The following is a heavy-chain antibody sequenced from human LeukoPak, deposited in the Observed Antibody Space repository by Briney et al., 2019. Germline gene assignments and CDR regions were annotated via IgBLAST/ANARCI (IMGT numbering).Heavy chain of an antibody. CDR1: GFTLSSYS. D-gene: IGHD3-22*01. J-gene: IGHJ4*02. CDR3: ARTYYYDSSGYIPFDY. Sequence: PGGSLRLSCAASGFTLSSYSMNWVRQAPGKGLEWVSSISSSSSYIYYADSVKGRFTISRDNAKNSLYLQMNSLRAEDTAVYYCARTYYYDSSGYIPFDYWGQGTLVTVSS. V-gene: IGHV3-21*01. CDR2: ISSSSSYI.